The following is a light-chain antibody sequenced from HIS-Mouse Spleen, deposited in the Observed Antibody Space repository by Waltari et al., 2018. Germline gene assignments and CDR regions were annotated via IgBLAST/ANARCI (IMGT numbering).Light chain of an antibody. Sequence: SYELTQPPSVSVSPGQTARNTCSGDALPKKYAYWYQQKSGQARVLVIYEDSKRPSGIPERFSGSSSGTMATLTISGAQVEDEADYYCYSTDSSGNHRVFGGGTKLTVL. CDR2: EDS. CDR1: ALPKKY. J-gene: IGLJ2*01. V-gene: IGLV3-10*01. CDR3: YSTDSSGNHRV.